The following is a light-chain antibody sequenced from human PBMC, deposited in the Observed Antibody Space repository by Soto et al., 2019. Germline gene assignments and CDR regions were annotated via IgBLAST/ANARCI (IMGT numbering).Light chain of an antibody. CDR3: QKYNSAPLT. Sequence: DVQMTQSPSSLSAFEGDRVTITCRASQGIAPYLAWFQQKPGKVPKLLIYATSTLQSGVPSRFSGSGSGTDFTLTINSLQPEDVGTYYCQKYNSAPLTFGGGTKVDIK. CDR1: QGIAPY. V-gene: IGKV1-27*01. J-gene: IGKJ4*01. CDR2: ATS.